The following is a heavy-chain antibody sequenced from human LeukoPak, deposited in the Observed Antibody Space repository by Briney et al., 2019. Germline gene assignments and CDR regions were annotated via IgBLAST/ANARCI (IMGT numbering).Heavy chain of an antibody. J-gene: IGHJ2*01. Sequence: SETLSLTCGVFGGSLRGYYWSWIRQPPGKGLEWIGEINYSGSPNYIPSLKSRVTISVDTSKNQFSLKLSSVTAADTAVYYCARPVTELTDWYFDLWGRGTLVTVSS. V-gene: IGHV4-34*01. CDR2: INYSGSP. CDR3: ARPVTELTDWYFDL. D-gene: IGHD1-7*01. CDR1: GGSLRGYY.